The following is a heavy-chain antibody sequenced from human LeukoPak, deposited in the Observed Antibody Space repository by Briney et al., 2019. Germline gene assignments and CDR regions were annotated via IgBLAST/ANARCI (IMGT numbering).Heavy chain of an antibody. J-gene: IGHJ4*02. CDR3: ARGGSRSSRVDY. CDR2: IYYSGST. V-gene: IGHV4-31*03. CDR1: GGSISSGGYY. D-gene: IGHD6-6*01. Sequence: SQTLSLTCTVSGGSISSGGYYWSWIRQHPGKGLEWIGYIYYSGSTYYNPSLKSRVTISVDTSKNQFSLKLSSVTAADTAVYYCARGGSRSSRVDYWGQGTLVTVSS.